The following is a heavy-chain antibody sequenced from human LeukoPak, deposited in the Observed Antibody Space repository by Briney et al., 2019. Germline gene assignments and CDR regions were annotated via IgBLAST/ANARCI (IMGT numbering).Heavy chain of an antibody. Sequence: GGSPRLSCAASGFTFSSYAMSWVRQAPGKGLEWVSAISGSGGSTYYADSVKGRFTISTDNSKNTLYLQMNSLRAEDTPVYYCAKELDRQLVLWFDPWGQGTLVTVSS. D-gene: IGHD6-6*01. V-gene: IGHV3-23*01. J-gene: IGHJ5*02. CDR1: GFTFSSYA. CDR2: ISGSGGST. CDR3: AKELDRQLVLWFDP.